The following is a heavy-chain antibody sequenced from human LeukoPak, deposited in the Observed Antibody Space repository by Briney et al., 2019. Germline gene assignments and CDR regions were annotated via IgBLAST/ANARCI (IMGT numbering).Heavy chain of an antibody. CDR1: GGSIGTYH. D-gene: IGHD2-15*01. J-gene: IGHJ2*01. CDR2: IYYDGST. V-gene: IGHV4-59*13. Sequence: SETLSLTCTVSGGSIGTYHWSWVRQPPGKGLEWIGYIYYDGSTNYNPSLKSRVSISVDTSKNQFSLKLSSVTAADTAVYYCARGSGSGNWYFDLWGRGTLVTVSS. CDR3: ARGSGSGNWYFDL.